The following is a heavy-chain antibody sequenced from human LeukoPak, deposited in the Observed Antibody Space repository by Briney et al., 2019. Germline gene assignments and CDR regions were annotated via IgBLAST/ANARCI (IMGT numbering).Heavy chain of an antibody. V-gene: IGHV1-2*02. D-gene: IGHD5-12*01. CDR2: IHPESGGT. Sequence: ASVKVSCKASGYKFTDYSMHWVRQAPARGPEWMGWIHPESGGTNSAPEFQGRVTMTRDTSISTVYMELSRLGSDDTAVYYCARLRGGYDSADYWGQGTLATVSS. CDR1: GYKFTDYS. CDR3: ARLRGGYDSADY. J-gene: IGHJ4*02.